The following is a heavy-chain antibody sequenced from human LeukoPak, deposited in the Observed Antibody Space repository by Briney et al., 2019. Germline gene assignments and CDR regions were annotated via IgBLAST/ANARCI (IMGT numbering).Heavy chain of an antibody. J-gene: IGHJ4*02. D-gene: IGHD3-22*01. CDR3: ARAGDYYDSSGYYQFDY. CDR1: GGTFSSYA. CDR2: IIPIFGTA. Sequence: SVKVSCKDSGGTFSSYAISWVRQAPGQGLEWMGGIIPIFGTANYAQKFQGRVTITADESTSTAYMELSSLRSEDTAVYYCARAGDYYDSSGYYQFDYWGQGTLVTVSS. V-gene: IGHV1-69*13.